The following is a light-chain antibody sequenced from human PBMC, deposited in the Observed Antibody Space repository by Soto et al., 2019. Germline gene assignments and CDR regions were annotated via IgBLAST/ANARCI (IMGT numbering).Light chain of an antibody. J-gene: IGKJ2*01. CDR2: GAS. Sequence: DIQMTQSPSSLSASVGDRVTITCQASQDINNYINWYQQQPGKAPNLLIYGASNLETGVPSRFSGSGSGTDFTFTISSLQAEDIATYYCQQYNNYPYTFGQGTKLEIK. CDR1: QDINNY. CDR3: QQYNNYPYT. V-gene: IGKV1-33*01.